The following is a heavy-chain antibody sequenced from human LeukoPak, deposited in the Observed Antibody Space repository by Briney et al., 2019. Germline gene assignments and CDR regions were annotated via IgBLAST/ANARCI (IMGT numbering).Heavy chain of an antibody. CDR1: GYTFTSYG. D-gene: IGHD3-10*01. J-gene: IGHJ6*03. Sequence: GASVKVSCKASGYTFTSYGISWVRQAPGQGLEWMGWISAYNGNTNYAQKLQGRVTMTTDTSTSTAYMELSSLRSEDTAVYYCARVGPAIYGSRTYINYDYYYMDVWGEGTTV. CDR2: ISAYNGNT. CDR3: ARVGPAIYGSRTYINYDYYYMDV. V-gene: IGHV1-18*01.